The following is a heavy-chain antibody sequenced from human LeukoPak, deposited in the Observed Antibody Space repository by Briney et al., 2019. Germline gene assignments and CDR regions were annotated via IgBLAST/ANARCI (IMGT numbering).Heavy chain of an antibody. CDR1: GGSISDYY. CDR3: ARGGTLFTYFDS. D-gene: IGHD3-10*02. Sequence: PSKTLSLTCTVSGGSISDYYWNWIRQPAGQGLEWLGRIYYTGNTAYNPSLESRLTMSLDTAKNQFSLKVTSVTAADTAVYYCARGGTLFTYFDSWGQGTLVTVSS. V-gene: IGHV4-4*07. CDR2: IYYTGNT. J-gene: IGHJ4*02.